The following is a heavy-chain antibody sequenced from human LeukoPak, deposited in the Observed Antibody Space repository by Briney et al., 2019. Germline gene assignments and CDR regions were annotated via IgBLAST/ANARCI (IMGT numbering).Heavy chain of an antibody. V-gene: IGHV3-53*05. CDR1: GFTVSNNY. CDR3: ARGLWLDY. D-gene: IGHD5-18*01. CDR2: IYSGGTT. J-gene: IGHJ4*02. Sequence: GGSLRLSCAASGFTVSNNYISWVRQAPGKGLEWVSVIYSGGTTYFADSVKGRFTISRDISKNTLYLQMNSLRPDDTAVYYCARGLWLDYWGQGTLVTVSS.